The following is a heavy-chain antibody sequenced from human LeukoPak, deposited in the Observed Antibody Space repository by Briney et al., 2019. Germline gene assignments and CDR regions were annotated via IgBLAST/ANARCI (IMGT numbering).Heavy chain of an antibody. CDR3: ATGMATISGSPLDY. J-gene: IGHJ4*02. D-gene: IGHD5-24*01. V-gene: IGHV4-31*03. CDR2: IYYSGST. CDR1: GGSISSGGYY. Sequence: PSQTLSLTCTVSGGSISSGGYYWSWVRQHPGKCLEWIGYIYYSGSTYYNRSLKSRVTISVNTSKNQFSLKLSSVTAADTAVYYCATGMATISGSPLDYWGQGTLVTVSS.